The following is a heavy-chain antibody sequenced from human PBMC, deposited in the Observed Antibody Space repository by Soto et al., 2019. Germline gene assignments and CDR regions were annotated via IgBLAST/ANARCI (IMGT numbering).Heavy chain of an antibody. CDR1: GYTFTSYG. J-gene: IGHJ6*02. CDR2: ISAYNGNT. Sequence: QVQLVQSGAEVKKPGASVKVSCKASGYTFTSYGIIWVRQAPGQGLEWMGWISAYNGNTNYAQKLQGRVTMTTDTSTSTAYMELRSLRSDDTAVYYCARDGARGENYYYYGMDVWGQGTTVTVSS. D-gene: IGHD3-16*01. V-gene: IGHV1-18*01. CDR3: ARDGARGENYYYYGMDV.